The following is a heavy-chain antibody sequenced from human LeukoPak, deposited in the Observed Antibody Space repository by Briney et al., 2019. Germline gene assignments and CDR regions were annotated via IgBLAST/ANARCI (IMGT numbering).Heavy chain of an antibody. CDR3: ARYDSGGYYSGALDY. Sequence: ASVKVSCKASGYTFTSYYMHWVRQAPGQGLEWMGIINPSGGSTSYAQKFQGRVTMTRDMSTSTVYMELSSLRSEDTAVYYCARYDSGGYYSGALDYWGQGTLVTVSS. CDR2: INPSGGST. J-gene: IGHJ4*02. D-gene: IGHD3-22*01. V-gene: IGHV1-46*01. CDR1: GYTFTSYY.